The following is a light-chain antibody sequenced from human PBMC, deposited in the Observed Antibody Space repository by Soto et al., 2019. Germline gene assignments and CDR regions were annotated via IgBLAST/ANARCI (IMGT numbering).Light chain of an antibody. CDR2: GSY. Sequence: EIVLTQSPATLSLSPGERATLSCRASQSVSSSYVAWYQQKHGQATRLLSYGSYSRATGIPDRFSSSGSRTYCTLTISRLGPEDFEVYSCQQYRSRPQRSDTFGQGTKLEIK. CDR1: QSVSSSY. V-gene: IGKV3-20*01. CDR3: QQYRSRPQRSDT. J-gene: IGKJ2*01.